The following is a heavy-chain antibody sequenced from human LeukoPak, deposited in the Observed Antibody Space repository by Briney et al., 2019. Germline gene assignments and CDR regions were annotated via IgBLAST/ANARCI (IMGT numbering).Heavy chain of an antibody. V-gene: IGHV3-43*02. Sequence: VGSLRLSCAASGFTFDDYAMHWVRQAPGKGLEWVSLISGDGGSTYYADSVKGRFTISRDNSKNSLYLQMNSLRTEDTALYYCAKDLHVLMGGYNWFDPWGQGTLVTVSS. CDR2: ISGDGGST. J-gene: IGHJ5*02. CDR3: AKDLHVLMGGYNWFDP. D-gene: IGHD5-24*01. CDR1: GFTFDDYA.